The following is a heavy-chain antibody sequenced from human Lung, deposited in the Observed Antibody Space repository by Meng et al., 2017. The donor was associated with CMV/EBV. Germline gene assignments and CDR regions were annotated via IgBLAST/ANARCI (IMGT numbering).Heavy chain of an antibody. CDR3: ARGFLSFVRVFDY. D-gene: IGHD2/OR15-2a*01. V-gene: IGHV4-34*01. Sequence: QVHLRQWRAGLLKPFETLSLTCAFYGGSFSGYYWSWIRQPPGKGLEWIGEINHSGSTNYNPSLKSRVTISVDTSKNQFSLKLSSVTAADTAVYYCARGFLSFVRVFDYWGQGTLVTVSS. J-gene: IGHJ4*02. CDR1: GGSFSGYY. CDR2: INHSGST.